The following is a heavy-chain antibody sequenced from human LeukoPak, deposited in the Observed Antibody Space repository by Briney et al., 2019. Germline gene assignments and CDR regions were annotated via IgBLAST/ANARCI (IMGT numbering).Heavy chain of an antibody. CDR2: ISGSGGST. Sequence: GSLRLSCAASGFTFSSYAMSWVRQAPGKGLEWVSAISGSGGSTYYADSVKGRFTISRDNSKNTLYLQMNSLRAEDTAVYYCARDLGYCSGSTCYVGYFDYWGQGTQVTVSS. CDR1: GFTFSSYA. V-gene: IGHV3-23*01. CDR3: ARDLGYCSGSTCYVGYFDY. J-gene: IGHJ4*02. D-gene: IGHD2-15*01.